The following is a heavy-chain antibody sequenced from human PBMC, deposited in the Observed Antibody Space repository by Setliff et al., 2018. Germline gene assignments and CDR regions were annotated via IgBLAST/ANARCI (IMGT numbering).Heavy chain of an antibody. Sequence: SVKVSCKASGYTFTSYAMNWVRQAPGQGLEWMGGIIPMFDTGIYAEKFQGRVTLSADESTSTVYMELTRLRPEDTAIYYCARDKADYYDRSGYSGASDVWGQGTMVT. J-gene: IGHJ3*01. V-gene: IGHV1-69*13. CDR1: GYTFTSYA. D-gene: IGHD3-22*01. CDR2: IIPMFDTG. CDR3: ARDKADYYDRSGYSGASDV.